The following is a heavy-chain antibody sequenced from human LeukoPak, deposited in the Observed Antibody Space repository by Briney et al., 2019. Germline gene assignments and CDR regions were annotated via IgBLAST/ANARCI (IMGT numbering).Heavy chain of an antibody. J-gene: IGHJ4*02. CDR2: ISSSGTSM. CDR3: AREGYSYGVNLDY. Sequence: GGSLRLSCTASGFTFSSYEMNWVRQAPGKGLEWVSYISSSGTSMYYADSVKGRFTISRDNAKNSLYLQMNSLRAEDTAVYYCAREGYSYGVNLDYWGQGTLVTVSS. D-gene: IGHD5-18*01. CDR1: GFTFSSYE. V-gene: IGHV3-48*03.